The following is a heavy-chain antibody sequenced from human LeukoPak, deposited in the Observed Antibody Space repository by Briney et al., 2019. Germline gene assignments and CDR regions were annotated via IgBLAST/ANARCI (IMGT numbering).Heavy chain of an antibody. Sequence: GGSLRLSCAASGFTFSSYGMHWIRQAPGKGLEWVADIWFDGKNEHFADSVKGRFTISRDNSKNTMYLQINSLRAEDTAVYYCARDRHCANGVCHSPPGMDVWGQGTTVTVSS. CDR1: GFTFSSYG. CDR2: IWFDGKNE. J-gene: IGHJ6*02. D-gene: IGHD2-8*01. CDR3: ARDRHCANGVCHSPPGMDV. V-gene: IGHV3-33*01.